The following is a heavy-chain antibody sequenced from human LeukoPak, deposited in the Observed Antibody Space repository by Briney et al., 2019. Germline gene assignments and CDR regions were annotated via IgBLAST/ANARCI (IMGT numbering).Heavy chain of an antibody. J-gene: IGHJ6*02. CDR3: ARIQVGHYYGMDV. CDR1: GFSLSTSGMC. D-gene: IGHD1-26*01. Sequence: EPGPALVKPTQTLTLTCTFSGFSLSTSGMCVSWIRQPPGKALEWLARIAWDDDKYYSTSLKTRLTISKDTSKNQVVLTMTNMDPVDTATYYCARIQVGHYYGMDVWGQGTTVTVSS. CDR2: IAWDDDK. V-gene: IGHV2-70*11.